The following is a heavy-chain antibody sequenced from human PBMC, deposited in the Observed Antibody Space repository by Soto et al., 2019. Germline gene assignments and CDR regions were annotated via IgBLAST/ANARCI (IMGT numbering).Heavy chain of an antibody. D-gene: IGHD3-10*01. CDR3: TRGPRPSSVGTGAF. CDR1: GFTFSMYW. CDR2: ISDDGSRA. V-gene: IGHV3-74*01. J-gene: IGHJ4*02. Sequence: EVQLVESGGDLVQPGGSLRLSCTASGFTFSMYWMHWVRQVPGKGPEWVSRISDDGSRADYADSVKGRFTISRDNAKSTLYLEMHVLRADGTAVYYCTRGPRPSSVGTGAFWGQGTPVTVSS.